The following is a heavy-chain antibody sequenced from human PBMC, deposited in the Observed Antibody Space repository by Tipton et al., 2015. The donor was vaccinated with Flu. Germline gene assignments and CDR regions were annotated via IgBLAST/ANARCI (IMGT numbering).Heavy chain of an antibody. CDR1: GFTFSSYE. CDR2: ISSSGSTI. J-gene: IGHJ4*02. Sequence: SLRLSCAASGFTFSSYEMNWVRQAPGKGLEWVSYISSSGSTIYYADSVKGRFTISRDNAKNSLYLQMNSLRAEDTAVYYCAREGLKSGSSGDYFYYWGQGTLVTVS. D-gene: IGHD1-26*01. V-gene: IGHV3-48*03. CDR3: AREGLKSGSSGDYFYY.